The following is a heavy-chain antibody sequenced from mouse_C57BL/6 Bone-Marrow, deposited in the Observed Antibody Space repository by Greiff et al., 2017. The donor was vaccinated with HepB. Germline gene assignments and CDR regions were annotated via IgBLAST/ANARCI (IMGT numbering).Heavy chain of an antibody. CDR3: ARGGVYLRYYAMDY. Sequence: EVQLQQSGPELVKPGASVKISCKASGYTFTDYYMNWVKQSHGKSLEWIGDINPNNGGTSYNQKFKGKATLTVDKSSSTAYMELRSLTSEDSAVYYCARGGVYLRYYAMDYWGQGTSVTVSS. V-gene: IGHV1-26*01. CDR1: GYTFTDYY. J-gene: IGHJ4*01. D-gene: IGHD5-5*01. CDR2: INPNNGGT.